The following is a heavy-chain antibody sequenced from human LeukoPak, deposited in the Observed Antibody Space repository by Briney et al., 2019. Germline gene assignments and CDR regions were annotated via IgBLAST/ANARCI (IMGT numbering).Heavy chain of an antibody. CDR3: ARDPYSGSYGNYYYYFMDV. D-gene: IGHD1-26*01. CDR2: ISGSGGST. CDR1: GFTFSSYA. V-gene: IGHV3-23*01. Sequence: GGSLRLSCAASGFTFSSYAMSWVRQAPGKGLEWVSAISGSGGSTYYADSMKGRFTISRDNSKNTLYLQMNSLRAEDTAVYYCARDPYSGSYGNYYYYFMDVWGKGTTVTISS. J-gene: IGHJ6*03.